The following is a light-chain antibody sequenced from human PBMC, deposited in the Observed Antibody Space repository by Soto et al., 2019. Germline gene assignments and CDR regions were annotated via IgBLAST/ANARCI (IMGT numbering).Light chain of an antibody. CDR2: GNS. Sequence: QSVLTQPPSMSGAPGQRVTISCTGSSSNIGAGYDVHWYQQLPGTAPKLLIYGNSNRPSGVPDRFSGSKSGTSASLAITGLQAEDEPDYYCQSSDSSLSGYVFGTGTKLTVL. CDR3: QSSDSSLSGYV. J-gene: IGLJ1*01. CDR1: SSNIGAGYD. V-gene: IGLV1-40*01.